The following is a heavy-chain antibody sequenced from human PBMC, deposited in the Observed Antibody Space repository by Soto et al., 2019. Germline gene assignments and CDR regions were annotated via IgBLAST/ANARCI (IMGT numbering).Heavy chain of an antibody. CDR1: GYTFTSYA. D-gene: IGHD4-4*01. Sequence: QVPLVQSGAEVKKPGASVKVSCKASGYTFTSYAMHWVRQAPGQRLEWMGWINAGNGNTKYSQKFQGRVTITRDTSASTAYMELSSLRSEDTAVYYCATSDPSNYYYYGMDVWGQGTTVTVSS. J-gene: IGHJ6*02. CDR3: ATSDPSNYYYYGMDV. V-gene: IGHV1-3*01. CDR2: INAGNGNT.